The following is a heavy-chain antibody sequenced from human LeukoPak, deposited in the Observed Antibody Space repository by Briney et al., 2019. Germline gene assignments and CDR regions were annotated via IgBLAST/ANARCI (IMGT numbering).Heavy chain of an antibody. J-gene: IGHJ6*02. CDR1: GYTFTSYD. Sequence: ASVKVSCKASGYTFTSYDINWVRQATGQGLEWMGWMNPNSGNTGYAQKFQGRVTMTRNTSISTAYMELSSLRSEDTAVYYCARGHPSEHLWSGYYNYYYYYGMDVWGQGTTVTVSS. V-gene: IGHV1-8*01. CDR2: MNPNSGNT. D-gene: IGHD3-3*02. CDR3: ARGHPSEHLWSGYYNYYYYYGMDV.